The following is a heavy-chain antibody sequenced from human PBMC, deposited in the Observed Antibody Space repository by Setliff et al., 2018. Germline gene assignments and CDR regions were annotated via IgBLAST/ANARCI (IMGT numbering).Heavy chain of an antibody. CDR1: GFTFSSYS. CDR2: ISSSSSYI. Sequence: GGSLRLSCAASGFTFSSYSMNWVRQAPGKGLEWVSSISSSSSYIYYADSVKGRFPISRDNAKKSLYLQMNSLRAEDTAVYYCASRRNWGRSWYYYYGMDVWGQGTTVTVSS. J-gene: IGHJ6*02. D-gene: IGHD7-27*01. V-gene: IGHV3-21*01. CDR3: ASRRNWGRSWYYYYGMDV.